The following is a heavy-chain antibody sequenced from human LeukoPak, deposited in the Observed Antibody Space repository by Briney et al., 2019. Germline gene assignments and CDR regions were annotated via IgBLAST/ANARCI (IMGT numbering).Heavy chain of an antibody. CDR2: IIAIFGTA. V-gene: IGHV1-69*01. CDR1: GGTFSSYA. Sequence: GSSVKVSCKASGGTFSSYAISWLRQAPRRWLEWMGGIIAIFGTANYAQKFQGRVTITADESTSTAYMELSSLRSEDTAVYYCARVAGGSGSYTGSTYYMAVWGKGTTVTVSS. CDR3: ARVAGGSGSYTGSTYYMAV. D-gene: IGHD3-10*01. J-gene: IGHJ6*03.